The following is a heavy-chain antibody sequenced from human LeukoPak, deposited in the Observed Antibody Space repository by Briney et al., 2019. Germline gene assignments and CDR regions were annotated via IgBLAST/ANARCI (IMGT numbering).Heavy chain of an antibody. Sequence: SETLSLTCTVSGGSIFSSYWNWIRQSPGKGLEWLGYIYSNGITHYSPSLRGRGTISIATSKNQFSLRLASVTAADTAIYYCARRAYFDSSGYSPTSGYFVLWGRGTLVTISS. CDR2: IYSNGIT. V-gene: IGHV4-4*08. CDR3: ARRAYFDSSGYSPTSGYFVL. J-gene: IGHJ2*01. D-gene: IGHD3-22*01. CDR1: GGSIFSSY.